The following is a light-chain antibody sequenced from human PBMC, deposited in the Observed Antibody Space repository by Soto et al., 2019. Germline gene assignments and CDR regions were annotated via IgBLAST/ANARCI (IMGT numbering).Light chain of an antibody. J-gene: IGKJ1*01. Sequence: EIVMTQSPSTLSVSPGERATISCRASQGVSSNLAWYQQKPGQAPRLLMYGASTMAAGIPARFSGSGSGTDFTLTISSLQSEDFAVYHCHQYNYWPQTFGQGTRVEIK. CDR2: GAS. CDR3: HQYNYWPQT. CDR1: QGVSSN. V-gene: IGKV3-15*01.